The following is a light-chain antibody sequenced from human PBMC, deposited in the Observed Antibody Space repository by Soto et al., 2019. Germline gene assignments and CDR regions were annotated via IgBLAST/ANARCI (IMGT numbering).Light chain of an antibody. V-gene: IGKV3D-15*01. CDR3: HQYNNWPTWT. CDR2: GAS. J-gene: IGKJ1*01. Sequence: EILLTQSPGTLSLSPGERATLSCRASQSVSNNYLAWYQQKPGQAPRLLIYGASNRATGIPASFSGSGSGTEFTLTISSLQSQDYAVYYCHQYNNWPTWTFGQGTKVDIK. CDR1: QSVSNN.